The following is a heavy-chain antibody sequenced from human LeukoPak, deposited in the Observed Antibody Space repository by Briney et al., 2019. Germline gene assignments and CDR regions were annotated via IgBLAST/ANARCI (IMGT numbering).Heavy chain of an antibody. J-gene: IGHJ6*02. V-gene: IGHV3-23*01. CDR2: ISGSGGST. CDR3: AKGTLGGSSWYPYYYYYGMDV. CDR1: GFTFSSYA. Sequence: PGGSLRLSCAASGFTFSSYAMSWVRQAPGKGLEWVSAISGSGGSTYYADSVKGRFTISRDNSKNTLYLQMNSLRAEDTAVYYCAKGTLGGSSWYPYYYYYGMDVWGQGTTVTVSS. D-gene: IGHD6-13*01.